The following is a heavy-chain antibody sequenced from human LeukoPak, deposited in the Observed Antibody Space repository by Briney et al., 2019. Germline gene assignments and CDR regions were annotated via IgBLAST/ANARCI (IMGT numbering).Heavy chain of an antibody. CDR2: IYYSGST. J-gene: IGHJ3*02. D-gene: IGHD6-19*01. CDR3: ARVLAVAGTGDAFDI. V-gene: IGHV4-59*01. Sequence: PSETLSLTCSVSDGSINSYYWNWIRQPPGKGLEWIGYIYYSGSTNYNPSLKSRVTISVDTPKNQFSLKLSSVTAADTAVYYCARVLAVAGTGDAFDIWGQGTMVTVSP. CDR1: DGSINSYY.